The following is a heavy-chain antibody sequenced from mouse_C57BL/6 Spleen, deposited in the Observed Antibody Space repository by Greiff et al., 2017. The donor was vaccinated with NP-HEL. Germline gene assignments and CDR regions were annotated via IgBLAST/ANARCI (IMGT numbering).Heavy chain of an antibody. CDR1: GYTFTDYE. V-gene: IGHV1-15*01. J-gene: IGHJ4*01. Sequence: QVHVKQSGAELVRPGASVTLSCKASGYTFTDYEMHWVKQTPVHGLEWIGAIDPETGGTAYNQKFKGKAILTADKSSSTAYMELRSLTSEDSAVYYCSLTGTGDYAMDYWGQGTSVTVSS. CDR3: SLTGTGDYAMDY. CDR2: IDPETGGT. D-gene: IGHD4-1*01.